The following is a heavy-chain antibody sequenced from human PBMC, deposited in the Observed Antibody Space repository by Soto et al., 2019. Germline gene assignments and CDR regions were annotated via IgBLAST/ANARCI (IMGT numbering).Heavy chain of an antibody. CDR2: ISSSSSYI. Sequence: EVQLVESGGGLVKPGGSLRLSCAASGFTFSSYSMNWVRQAPGKGLEWVSSISSSSSYIYYADSVKGRFTISRDNAKNSLYLQMNSLRAEDTAVYYCARVDYGEPTPDFDYWGQGTLVTVSS. CDR1: GFTFSSYS. CDR3: ARVDYGEPTPDFDY. J-gene: IGHJ4*02. V-gene: IGHV3-21*01. D-gene: IGHD4-17*01.